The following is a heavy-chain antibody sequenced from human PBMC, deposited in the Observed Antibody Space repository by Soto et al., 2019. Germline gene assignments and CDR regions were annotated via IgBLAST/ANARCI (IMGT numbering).Heavy chain of an antibody. V-gene: IGHV4-39*01. D-gene: IGHD6-13*01. CDR3: ARRERAAGTDWWFDP. CDR1: GGSISSSSFH. CDR2: IYYSGST. J-gene: IGHJ5*02. Sequence: QLQLQESGPGLVKPSETLSLTFTVSGGSISSSSFHWGWIRQPPGKGLEWIGSIYYSGSTYYSPSLKSRVTISVDTYKTQLSLKLSSVTAADTAVYYCARRERAAGTDWWFDPWGQGTLVTVSS.